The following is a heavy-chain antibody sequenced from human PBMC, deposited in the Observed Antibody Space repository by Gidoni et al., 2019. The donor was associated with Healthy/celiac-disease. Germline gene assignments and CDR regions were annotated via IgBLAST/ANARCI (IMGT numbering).Heavy chain of an antibody. J-gene: IGHJ4*02. D-gene: IGHD1-1*01. CDR3: ARDLDSYRFDY. V-gene: IGHV3-33*01. CDR1: GFTVSRYG. Sequence: QVQLVESGGGVVQPGRSLRLSCAASGFTVSRYGMHWVRQAPGKGLEWVAVIWYDGSNKYYADSVKGRFTISRDNSKNTLYLQMNSLRAEDTAVYYCARDLDSYRFDYWGQGTLVTVSS. CDR2: IWYDGSNK.